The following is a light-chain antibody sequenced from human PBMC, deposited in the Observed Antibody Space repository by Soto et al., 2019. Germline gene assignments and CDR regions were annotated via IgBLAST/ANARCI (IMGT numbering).Light chain of an antibody. CDR3: AAWDDSLSGYV. CDR1: SSNIGSYY. J-gene: IGLJ1*01. CDR2: RNN. V-gene: IGLV1-47*01. Sequence: QSVLTQPPSASGTPGQRVTISCSGNSSNIGSYYVSWYHQLPGTAPKLLIYRNNRRPSGVPDRFSGSKSGTSASLAISGLRSDDEADYYSAAWDDSLSGYVFGTGTKVTVL.